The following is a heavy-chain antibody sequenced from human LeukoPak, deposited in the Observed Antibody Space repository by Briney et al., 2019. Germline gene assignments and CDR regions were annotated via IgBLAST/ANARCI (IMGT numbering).Heavy chain of an antibody. Sequence: SVKVSCKASGYTFTGPYMHWVRQAPGQGLEWMGWINPNSGGTNYAQNFQGRVTMTRDTSFSTAYMEVSRLRSDDTAVYYCARMLNGAYDVWGQGTLVTVSS. CDR2: INPNSGGT. CDR3: ARMLNGAYDV. V-gene: IGHV1-2*02. CDR1: GYTFTGPY. D-gene: IGHD5-12*01. J-gene: IGHJ4*02.